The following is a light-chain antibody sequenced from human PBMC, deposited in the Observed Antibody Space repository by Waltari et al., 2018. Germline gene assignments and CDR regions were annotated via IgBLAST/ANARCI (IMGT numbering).Light chain of an antibody. CDR3: AAWDDGLNGWL. J-gene: IGLJ3*02. CDR2: NDN. Sequence: QSVLTQPPSASGTPGQRVSISCSGTNSNIGRDTVSWYQHVPGTAPRLLIYNDNQRPSAVPDRFSGSKSGTSASLTISGLQSEDEADYYCAAWDDGLNGWLFGGGTKLTV. V-gene: IGLV1-44*01. CDR1: NSNIGRDT.